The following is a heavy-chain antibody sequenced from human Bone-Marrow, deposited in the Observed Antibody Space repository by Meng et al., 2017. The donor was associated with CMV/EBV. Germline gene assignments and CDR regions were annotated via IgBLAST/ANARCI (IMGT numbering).Heavy chain of an antibody. Sequence: LRLSCTVSGGSISSGGYYWSWIRQHPGKGLEWIGYIYYSGSTYYIPSLKSRVTISVDTSKNQFSLKLSSVTAADTAVYYCARDRARRGWFDPWGQGTLVTVSS. CDR2: IYYSGST. D-gene: IGHD3-10*01. V-gene: IGHV4-31*03. J-gene: IGHJ5*02. CDR1: GGSISSGGYY. CDR3: ARDRARRGWFDP.